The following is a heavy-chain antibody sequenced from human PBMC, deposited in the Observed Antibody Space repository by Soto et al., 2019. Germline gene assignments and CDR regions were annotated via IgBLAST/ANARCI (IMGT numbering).Heavy chain of an antibody. CDR2: IKQDGSEK. Sequence: WMHWVRQAPGKGLEWVANIKQDGSEKYYVDSVKGRFTISRDNAKNSLYLQMNSLRAEDTAVYYCARDDFDPWGQGTLVTVSS. CDR1: W. V-gene: IGHV3-7*01. J-gene: IGHJ5*02. CDR3: ARDDFDP.